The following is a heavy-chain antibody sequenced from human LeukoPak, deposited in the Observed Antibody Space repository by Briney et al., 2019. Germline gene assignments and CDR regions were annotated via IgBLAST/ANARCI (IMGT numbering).Heavy chain of an antibody. CDR1: GFTFSSYS. J-gene: IGHJ3*02. CDR2: ISSSSSYI. Sequence: GGSLRLSCAASGFTFSSYSMNSVRQAPGKGLEWVSSISSSSSYIYYADSVKGRFTISRDNAKNSLYLQMNSLRAEDTAVYYCARDRMATIDSFDIWGQGTMVTVSS. V-gene: IGHV3-21*01. CDR3: ARDRMATIDSFDI. D-gene: IGHD5-24*01.